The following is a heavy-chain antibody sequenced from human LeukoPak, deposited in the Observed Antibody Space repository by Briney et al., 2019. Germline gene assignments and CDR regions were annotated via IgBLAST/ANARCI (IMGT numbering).Heavy chain of an antibody. CDR2: IIPIFGTA. CDR1: GGTFISYA. D-gene: IGHD2-15*01. J-gene: IGHJ3*02. CDR3: ARETIVVVVAAKWDPNAFDI. V-gene: IGHV1-69*13. Sequence: ASVKVSCKASGGTFISYAISWVRQAPGQGLEWMGGIIPIFGTANYAQKFQGRVTITAGESTSTAYMELSSLRSEDPAVYYCARETIVVVVAAKWDPNAFDIWGQGTMVTVS.